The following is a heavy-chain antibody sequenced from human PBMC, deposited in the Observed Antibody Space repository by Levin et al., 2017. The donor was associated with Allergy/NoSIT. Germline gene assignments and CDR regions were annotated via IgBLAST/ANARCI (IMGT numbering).Heavy chain of an antibody. Sequence: GGSLRLSCAASGFTFSTYWMSWVRQAPGKGLEWVANIKQDGSDKYYVDSVRGRFTISRDNARNALYLRMNSLRAEDTAVYYCATAGVRPRPYTGSYYFDSWGQGILVTVSS. CDR1: GFTFSTYW. D-gene: IGHD1-26*01. CDR2: IKQDGSDK. CDR3: ATAGVRPRPYTGSYYFDS. V-gene: IGHV3-7*01. J-gene: IGHJ4*02.